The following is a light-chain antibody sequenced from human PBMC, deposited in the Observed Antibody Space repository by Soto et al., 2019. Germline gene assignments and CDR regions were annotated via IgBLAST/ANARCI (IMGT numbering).Light chain of an antibody. CDR2: GAS. Sequence: DIVMTQSPGTLSWSAGESATLSRMASQSVSSSSLAWYQQKPGQAPRLLFYGASTRATGIPARFSGSGSGTEFTLTISSLQSEDFAVYYCQQYNNWPPITFGQGTDWRL. V-gene: IGKV3-15*01. CDR3: QQYNNWPPIT. CDR1: QSVSSS. J-gene: IGKJ5*01.